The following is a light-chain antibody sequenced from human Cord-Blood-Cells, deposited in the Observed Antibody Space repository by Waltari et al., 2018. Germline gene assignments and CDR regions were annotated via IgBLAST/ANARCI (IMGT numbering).Light chain of an antibody. V-gene: IGKV3-11*01. CDR3: QQRSNWPIT. CDR2: DAS. J-gene: IGKJ5*01. CDR1: QSVSSY. Sequence: ELVLTQSPATLSLCPGERATLSCRASQSVSSYLAWYQPKPGPAPRFLIYDASNRATGIPARFSGSGSGTDFTLTISSLEPEDFAVYYCQQRSNWPITFGQGTRLEIK.